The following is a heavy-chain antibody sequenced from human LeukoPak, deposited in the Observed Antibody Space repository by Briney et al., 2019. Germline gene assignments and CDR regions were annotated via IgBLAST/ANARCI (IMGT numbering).Heavy chain of an antibody. CDR2: ISYEGSNK. CDR3: ARDLDYGGTLDY. Sequence: GRSLRLSCATSEFTFSSYAMNWVRQAPGKGLEWVAFISYEGSNKYYADSVKGRFTISRDNSKNTVYLQMNSLSAEDTAVYYCARDLDYGGTLDYWGQGTLVTVSS. CDR1: EFTFSSYA. V-gene: IGHV3-30*04. D-gene: IGHD4-23*01. J-gene: IGHJ4*02.